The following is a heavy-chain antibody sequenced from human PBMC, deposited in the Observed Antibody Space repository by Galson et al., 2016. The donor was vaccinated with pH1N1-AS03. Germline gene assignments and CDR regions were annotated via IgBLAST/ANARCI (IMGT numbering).Heavy chain of an antibody. CDR2: IYWHDDK. CDR3: AHRFYGSGASCFDF. J-gene: IGHJ4*02. Sequence: PALVKPTQTLTLTCTFSGFSLTAGGLGVGWIRQPPGTALEWLGMIYWHDDKRYNPSLQNRLTLTQGVSKSEVVLQMANVDPEDTATYYCAHRFYGSGASCFDFWGQGIVVVVS. D-gene: IGHD3-10*01. CDR1: GFSLTAGGLG. V-gene: IGHV2-5*01.